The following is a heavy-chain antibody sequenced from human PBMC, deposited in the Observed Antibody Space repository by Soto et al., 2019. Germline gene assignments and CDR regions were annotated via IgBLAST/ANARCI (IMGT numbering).Heavy chain of an antibody. CDR1: DGSVSSGSYY. V-gene: IGHV4-61*01. Sequence: SETLSLTCTVSDGSVSSGSYYWTWIRQPPGKGLEWIGYIYSSGSTLYNPSLKSRVIISVDTSMNQFSLKLSSVTAADTAVYYCARDSLALFASWGQGTLVTVSS. CDR3: ARDSLALFAS. J-gene: IGHJ4*02. D-gene: IGHD5-12*01. CDR2: IYSSGST.